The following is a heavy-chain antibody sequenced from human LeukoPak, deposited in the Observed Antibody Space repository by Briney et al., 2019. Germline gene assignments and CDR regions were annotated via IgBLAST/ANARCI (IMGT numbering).Heavy chain of an antibody. J-gene: IGHJ4*02. CDR2: ISGSGGST. CDR3: AKGVTTVTTGASDY. V-gene: IGHV3-23*01. D-gene: IGHD4-17*01. CDR1: GFTFSSYA. Sequence: GGSLRLSCAASGFTFSSYAMSWVRQAPGKGLEWVSAISGSGGSTYYADSVKGRFTISRDNSKNTPYLQMNSLRAEDTAVYYCAKGVTTVTTGASDYWGQGTLVTVSS.